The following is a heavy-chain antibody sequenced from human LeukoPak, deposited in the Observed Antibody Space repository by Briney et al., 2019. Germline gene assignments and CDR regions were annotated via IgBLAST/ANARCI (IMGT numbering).Heavy chain of an antibody. CDR3: AKARSGSSASCYNY. CDR1: GFTFSSYW. CDR2: INSDGSST. Sequence: GGSLRLSCAASGFTFSSYWMHWVRQAPGKGLVWVSRINSDGSSTSYADSVKGRFTISRDNSKNTLYLQINSLRAEDTAVYYCAKARSGSSASCYNYWGQGTLVTVSS. V-gene: IGHV3-74*01. J-gene: IGHJ4*02. D-gene: IGHD2-2*01.